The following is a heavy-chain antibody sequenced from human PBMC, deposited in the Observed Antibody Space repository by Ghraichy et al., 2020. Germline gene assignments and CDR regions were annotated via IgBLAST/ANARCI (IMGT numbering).Heavy chain of an antibody. CDR3: VREVVASGYDGRRYWGFDY. D-gene: IGHD3-22*01. CDR2: IDHSGGT. Sequence: SETLSLTCSVSGYSMNKSGGYYWGLVRQPPGKGLEWIGSIDHSGGTYYNPSLKSRVTMSVDASRNQFSLTLTSVSVADTAVYYCVREVVASGYDGRRYWGFDYWGPGNLVTVSS. V-gene: IGHV4-38-2*02. J-gene: IGHJ4*02. CDR1: GYSMNKSGGYY.